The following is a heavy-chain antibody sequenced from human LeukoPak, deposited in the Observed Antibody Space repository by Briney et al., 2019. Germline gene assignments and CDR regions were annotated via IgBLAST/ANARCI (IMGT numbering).Heavy chain of an antibody. V-gene: IGHV3-23*01. CDR3: AKGDLQDSSGWYDAFDI. CDR2: ISGSGGST. Sequence: PGGSLRLSCAASGFTFSSYAMSWVRQAPGKGLEWVSAISGSGGSTYYADSVKGRFTISRDNSKNTLYLQMNSLRAEDTAVYYCAKGDLQDSSGWYDAFDIWGQGTMVTVSS. CDR1: GFTFSSYA. D-gene: IGHD6-19*01. J-gene: IGHJ3*02.